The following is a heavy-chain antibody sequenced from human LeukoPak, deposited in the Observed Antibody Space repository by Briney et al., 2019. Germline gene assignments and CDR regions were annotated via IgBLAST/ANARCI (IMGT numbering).Heavy chain of an antibody. D-gene: IGHD1-26*01. J-gene: IGHJ4*02. Sequence: GGSLRLSCGAARFTVSSDAMKWGRQAPGKGLEWGSVISGSGNSIYYADSVKGRFTISRDNSKNTLYLQMNSLRGEHTAVYYCVGHGRYVSGRYFWGQGTLVTVSS. CDR1: RFTVSSDA. V-gene: IGHV3-23*01. CDR3: VGHGRYVSGRYF. CDR2: ISGSGNSI.